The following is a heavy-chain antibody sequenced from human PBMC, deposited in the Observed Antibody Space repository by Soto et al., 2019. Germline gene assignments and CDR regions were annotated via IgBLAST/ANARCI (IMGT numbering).Heavy chain of an antibody. V-gene: IGHV4-30-2*01. CDR2: IYNSGNT. Sequence: SETLSLTCAVSGGSISSGFYSWSWIRQPPGQGLEWIGYIYNSGNTYYNPSLMSRVTMSVDTSKNQFSLKLSSVTAADTAVYYCATSYSYSNLFDYWGQGTLVTVSS. D-gene: IGHD4-4*01. J-gene: IGHJ4*02. CDR3: ATSYSYSNLFDY. CDR1: GGSISSGFYS.